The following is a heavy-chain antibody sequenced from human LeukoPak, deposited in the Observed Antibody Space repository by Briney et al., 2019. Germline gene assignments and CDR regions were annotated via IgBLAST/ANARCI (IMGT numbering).Heavy chain of an antibody. Sequence: GGSLRLSCAASGFTVSSNYMSWVRQAPGKGLEWVSVIYSGGSTFYADSVKGRFTISRDNSKNMLYLQMNSLRAEDTAVYYCARDSYRYYFDYWGQGTLVTVSS. J-gene: IGHJ4*02. V-gene: IGHV3-66*01. CDR3: ARDSYRYYFDY. D-gene: IGHD2-2*01. CDR1: GFTVSSNY. CDR2: IYSGGST.